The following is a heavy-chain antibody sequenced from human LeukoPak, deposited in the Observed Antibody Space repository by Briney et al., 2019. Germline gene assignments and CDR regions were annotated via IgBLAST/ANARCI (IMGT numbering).Heavy chain of an antibody. V-gene: IGHV3-33*08. CDR1: GFTFSSYS. J-gene: IGHJ6*02. CDR2: IWYDGSNK. Sequence: GGSLRLSCAAPGFTFSSYSMNWVRQAPGKGLEWVAVIWYDGSNKYYADSVKGRFTISRDNSKNTLYLQMNSLRAEDTAVYYCARDNPYYYYYGMDVWGQGTTVTVSS. CDR3: ARDNPYYYYYGMDV.